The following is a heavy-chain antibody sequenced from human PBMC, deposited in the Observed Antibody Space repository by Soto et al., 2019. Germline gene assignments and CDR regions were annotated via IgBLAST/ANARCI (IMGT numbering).Heavy chain of an antibody. V-gene: IGHV3-49*03. CDR1: GFTFGDYA. D-gene: IGHD3-3*01. CDR2: IRSKAYGGTT. Sequence: GGSLRLSCTASGFTFGDYAMSWFRQAPGKGLKWVGFIRSKAYGGTTEYAASVKGRFTISRDDSKSIAYLQMNSLKTEDTAVYYCTRLRFLEWLEVYWGQGTLVTVSS. CDR3: TRLRFLEWLEVY. J-gene: IGHJ4*02.